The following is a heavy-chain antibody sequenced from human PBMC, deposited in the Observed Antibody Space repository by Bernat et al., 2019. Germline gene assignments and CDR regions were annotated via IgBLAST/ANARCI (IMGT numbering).Heavy chain of an antibody. Sequence: QVQLVESGGGVVQPGRSLRLSCAASGFTFNTYGMHWVRQAPGKGLEWVAVIWFDGSNKYYADSVKGRFTISRDNSKNTLYLQMNSLGAEDTAVYYCVRGPLNDGDPSDYWGQGILVTVSS. CDR1: GFTFNTYG. CDR3: VRGPLNDGDPSDY. D-gene: IGHD4-17*01. CDR2: IWFDGSNK. J-gene: IGHJ4*02. V-gene: IGHV3-33*08.